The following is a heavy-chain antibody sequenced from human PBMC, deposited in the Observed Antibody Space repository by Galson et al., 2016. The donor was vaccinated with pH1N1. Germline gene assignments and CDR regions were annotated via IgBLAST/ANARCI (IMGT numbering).Heavy chain of an antibody. CDR3: AKGAAVTTRPRIDY. Sequence: SVKVSCKASGGSFAKYAVSWVRQAPGQGLEWMGRIIPIYGTANYAQKFQGRVTITADEYTTSVYMELRAVDTALYYCAKGAAVTTRPRIDYWGQGILVTVSS. CDR2: IIPIYGTA. J-gene: IGHJ4*02. CDR1: GGSFAKYA. V-gene: IGHV1-69*13. D-gene: IGHD4-17*01.